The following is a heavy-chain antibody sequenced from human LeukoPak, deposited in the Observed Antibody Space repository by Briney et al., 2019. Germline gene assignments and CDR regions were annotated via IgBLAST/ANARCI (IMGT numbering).Heavy chain of an antibody. J-gene: IGHJ4*02. V-gene: IGHV4-59*08. CDR3: ARAITIFGVVISAEYFDY. D-gene: IGHD3-3*01. Sequence: SGTLSLTCTVSGDSISNAYWSWIRQPPGKALEWIGYIYYSGIIKYNPSLKSRATISVDTSQNQFSLKLSSVTAADTAVYYCARAITIFGVVISAEYFDYWGQGTLVTVSS. CDR1: GDSISNAY. CDR2: IYYSGII.